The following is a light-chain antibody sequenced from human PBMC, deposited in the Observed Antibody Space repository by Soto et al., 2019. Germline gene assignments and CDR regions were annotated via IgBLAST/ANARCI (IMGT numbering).Light chain of an antibody. CDR2: DAS. CDR1: QTVNSR. V-gene: IGKV3-15*01. Sequence: EIVMTQSPATLSASPGERATLSCRASQTVNSRLAWYQQKLGQAPAVLIYDASTRDPGIPSRFSGTGSGTEFSLSIDSLQSEDFAAYYCQEYNTSPRTFGQGTRLEIK. J-gene: IGKJ5*01. CDR3: QEYNTSPRT.